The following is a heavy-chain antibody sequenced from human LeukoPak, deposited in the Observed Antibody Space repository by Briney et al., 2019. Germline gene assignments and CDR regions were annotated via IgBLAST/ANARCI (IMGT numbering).Heavy chain of an antibody. V-gene: IGHV4-30-4*08. D-gene: IGHD3-9*01. J-gene: IGHJ5*02. Sequence: SETLSLTCTVSGGSISSGDYYWSWIRQPPGKGLEWIGYIYYSGSTYYNPSLKSRVTISVDTSKNQFSLKLSSVTAADTAVYYCARVVAATFDWSLYVGWFDPWGQGTLVTVSS. CDR1: GGSISSGDYY. CDR2: IYYSGST. CDR3: ARVVAATFDWSLYVGWFDP.